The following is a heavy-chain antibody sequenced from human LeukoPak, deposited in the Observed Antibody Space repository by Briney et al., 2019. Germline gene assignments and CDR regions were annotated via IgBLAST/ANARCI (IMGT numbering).Heavy chain of an antibody. D-gene: IGHD6-13*01. Sequence: SETLSLTCTVSGGSLSSSTYYWGWIRQPPGKGLEWIGSIHYSGSTYYNSSLKSRVTMSVDTSKNQFSLKLSSVTAADTAVNYCARDLAAAGYFDYWGQGTLVTLSS. CDR1: GGSLSSSTYY. V-gene: IGHV4-39*07. J-gene: IGHJ4*02. CDR3: ARDLAAAGYFDY. CDR2: IHYSGST.